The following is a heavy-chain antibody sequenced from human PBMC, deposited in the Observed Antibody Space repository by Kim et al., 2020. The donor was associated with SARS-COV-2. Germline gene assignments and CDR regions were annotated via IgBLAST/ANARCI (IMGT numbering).Heavy chain of an antibody. CDR3: ARGMVRGVIITWAVILYGMDV. J-gene: IGHJ6*02. CDR1: GYTFTGYY. D-gene: IGHD3-10*01. CDR2: INPNSGGT. Sequence: ASVKVSCKASGYTFTGYYMNWVRQAPGQGLEWMGWINPNSGGTNYAQKFQGKVTMTRDTSISTAYMELSRLRSDDTAVYYCARGMVRGVIITWAVILYGMDVWGQGTTVTVSS. V-gene: IGHV1-2*02.